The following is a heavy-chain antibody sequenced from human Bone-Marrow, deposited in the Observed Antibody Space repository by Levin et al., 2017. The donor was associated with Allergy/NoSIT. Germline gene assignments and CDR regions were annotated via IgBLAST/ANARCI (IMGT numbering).Heavy chain of an antibody. CDR2: ISASRLST. CDR1: GFTFTGYT. CDR3: ARDYWGYSSALLGF. D-gene: IGHD5-18*01. J-gene: IGHJ4*02. Sequence: GESLKISCTASGFTFTGYTMNWVRQAPGKGLEWVSSISASRLSTYYADSVEGRFTISRDNAKNSVFLQMDSLTADETGVYYCARDYWGYSSALLGFWGPGTLVSVSS. V-gene: IGHV3-21*06.